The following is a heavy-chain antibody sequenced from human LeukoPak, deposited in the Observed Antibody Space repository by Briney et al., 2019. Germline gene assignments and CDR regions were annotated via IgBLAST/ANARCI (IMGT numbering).Heavy chain of an antibody. J-gene: IGHJ4*02. D-gene: IGHD4-17*01. CDR3: ARISITGDYGFDY. Sequence: GASMKVSCKASGYTFTSYGISWVRQAPGQGLEWMGWINSYNGNTNFAQKLQGRVTMTTDTSTSTAYMELRSLRSDDTAVYFCARISITGDYGFDYWGQGTPVTVSS. CDR1: GYTFTSYG. V-gene: IGHV1-18*01. CDR2: INSYNGNT.